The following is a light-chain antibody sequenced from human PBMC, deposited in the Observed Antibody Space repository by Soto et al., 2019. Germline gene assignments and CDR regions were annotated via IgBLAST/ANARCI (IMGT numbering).Light chain of an antibody. Sequence: ETVMTQSPDTLSVSPGERATLSCRASQSVRTSLAWYQQKPGQAPRLLIYGASTRATDIPPRFSGSGSGTEFTLAIDSLQSEDFAVYYCQHYDNWPTLGQGTKVDI. CDR2: GAS. J-gene: IGKJ1*01. CDR1: QSVRTS. CDR3: QHYDNWPT. V-gene: IGKV3-15*01.